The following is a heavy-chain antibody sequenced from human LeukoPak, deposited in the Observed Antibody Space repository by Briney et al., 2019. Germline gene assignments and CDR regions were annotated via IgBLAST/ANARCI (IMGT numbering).Heavy chain of an antibody. V-gene: IGHV1-2*06. Sequence: ASVKVSCKASGYTFTGYYMHWVRQAPGQGLEWMGRINPNSGGTNYAQKFQGRVTMTRDTSISTAYMELSRLRSDDTAVYYCASSPITMIVVVEPFDYWGQRTLVTVSS. CDR2: INPNSGGT. J-gene: IGHJ4*02. CDR1: GYTFTGYY. D-gene: IGHD3-22*01. CDR3: ASSPITMIVVVEPFDY.